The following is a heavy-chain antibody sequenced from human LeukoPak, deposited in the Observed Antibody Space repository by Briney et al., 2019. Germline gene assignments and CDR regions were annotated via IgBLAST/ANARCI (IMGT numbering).Heavy chain of an antibody. CDR3: AKKKSPVAGPDAFDI. Sequence: GGSLRLSCAASGFTFGSYAMSWVRQAPGKGLEWVSAIIGSGGSIYYTDSVKGRFAISRDNSKNTLYLQMSSLRAEDTAVYYCAKKKSPVAGPDAFDIWGQGTMVTVSS. CDR1: GFTFGSYA. CDR2: IIGSGGSI. D-gene: IGHD6-19*01. J-gene: IGHJ3*02. V-gene: IGHV3-23*01.